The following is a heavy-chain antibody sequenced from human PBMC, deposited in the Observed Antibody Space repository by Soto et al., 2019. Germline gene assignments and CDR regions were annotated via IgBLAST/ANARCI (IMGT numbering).Heavy chain of an antibody. V-gene: IGHV1-18*01. CDR2: ISAYNGDT. CDR1: GYTFTNYG. CDR3: ARDPPKSYGSGKGDY. D-gene: IGHD3-10*01. Sequence: QVQLVQSGAEVKMPGASVKVSCKASGYTFTNYGFSWVRQAPGQGLQWVGWISAYNGDTNYEQRFQGRVTLTTDTSTTTAYMELRSLTSDDTAVYYCARDPPKSYGSGKGDYWGQGTPVTVSS. J-gene: IGHJ4*02.